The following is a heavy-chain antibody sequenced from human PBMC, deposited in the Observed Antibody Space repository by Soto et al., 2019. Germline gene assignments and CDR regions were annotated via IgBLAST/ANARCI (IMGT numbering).Heavy chain of an antibody. J-gene: IGHJ4*02. CDR1: GCCISSYY. CDR2: IYYSGST. Sequence: PSETLSLTCTVSGCCISSYYWSWIRQPPGKGLEWIGYIYYSGSTNYNPSLKSRVTISVDTSKNQFSLKLSSVTAADPAVYYGARDRDYNFDYWGQGSLVTVSS. CDR3: ARDRDYNFDY. V-gene: IGHV4-59*01. D-gene: IGHD4-17*01.